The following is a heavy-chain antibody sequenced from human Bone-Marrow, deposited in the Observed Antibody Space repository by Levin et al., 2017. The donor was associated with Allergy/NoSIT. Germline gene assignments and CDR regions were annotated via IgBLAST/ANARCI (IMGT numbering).Heavy chain of an antibody. CDR2: INQDGDGK. CDR3: ARDQGTGATEFDS. J-gene: IGHJ4*02. CDR1: GFTFSNYW. D-gene: IGHD1-1*01. V-gene: IGHV3-7*01. Sequence: PGGSLRLSCAASGFTFSNYWMGWVRQAPGKGLEWVANINQDGDGKYYVDSVKGRFTISRDNAKNSLHLHMNSLRAEDTAVYYGARDQGTGATEFDSWGQGTLVTVYS.